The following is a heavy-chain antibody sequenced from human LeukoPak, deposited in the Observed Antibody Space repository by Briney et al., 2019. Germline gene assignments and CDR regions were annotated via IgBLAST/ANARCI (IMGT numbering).Heavy chain of an antibody. Sequence: GGSLRLSCAASGFTFSSYGMHWVRQAPGKGLEWVAVISYDGSNKYYADSVKGRFTISRDNAKNTVFLQMSSLRAEDTALYYCARKSASGNYPLDYWGQGTLVTVSS. V-gene: IGHV3-30*03. CDR1: GFTFSSYG. CDR2: ISYDGSNK. J-gene: IGHJ4*02. CDR3: ARKSASGNYPLDY. D-gene: IGHD3-10*01.